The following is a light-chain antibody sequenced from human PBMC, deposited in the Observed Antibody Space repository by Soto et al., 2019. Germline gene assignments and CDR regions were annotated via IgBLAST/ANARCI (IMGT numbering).Light chain of an antibody. Sequence: EILMTHSPATLSVSPGERATLSCRASQSISSHLAWYRQKPGQAPRLLIHGASTRATGIPARLGGSGSGTEFTLVISSLQSEDFAVYYCQQYHYWWAFGQGTKV. J-gene: IGKJ1*01. V-gene: IGKV3-15*01. CDR1: QSISSH. CDR3: QQYHYWWA. CDR2: GAS.